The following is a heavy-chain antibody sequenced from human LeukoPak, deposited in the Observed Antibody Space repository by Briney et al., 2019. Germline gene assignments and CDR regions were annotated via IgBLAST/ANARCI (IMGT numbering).Heavy chain of an antibody. CDR2: ISAYNGNT. CDR1: GYTFTSYG. D-gene: IGHD3-10*01. J-gene: IGHJ4*02. Sequence: ASVKVSCKAPGYTFTSYGISWVRQAPGQGLEWMGWISAYNGNTNYAQKLQGRVTMTTDTSTSTAYMELRSLRSDDTAVYYCRITMVRGVIQFDYWGQGTLVTVSS. CDR3: RITMVRGVIQFDY. V-gene: IGHV1-18*01.